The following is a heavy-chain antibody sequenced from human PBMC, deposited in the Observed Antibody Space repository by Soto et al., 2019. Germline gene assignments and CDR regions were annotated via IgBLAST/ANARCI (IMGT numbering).Heavy chain of an antibody. CDR3: ARDLTTAAGAFDY. V-gene: IGHV3-21*01. CDR1: GFSLSTYS. CDR2: ISSSSNNI. Sequence: EVQLVGSGGGLVKPGGSLRLSCAASGFSLSTYSMNWVRQAPGKGLEWVSSISSSSNNIYYADSVKGRFTISRDNAKNSLFLQVHSLRDEDTAVYFCARDLTTAAGAFDYWGQGTLVTVSS. J-gene: IGHJ4*02. D-gene: IGHD6-13*01.